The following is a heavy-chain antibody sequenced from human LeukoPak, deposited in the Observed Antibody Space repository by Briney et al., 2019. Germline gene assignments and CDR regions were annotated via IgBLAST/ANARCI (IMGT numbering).Heavy chain of an antibody. CDR1: GFTFSNAW. V-gene: IGHV3-15*01. CDR2: IKSKSDGGTT. D-gene: IGHD1-26*01. CDR3: TTDLRWELPPFAGAYDI. Sequence: PGGSLRLSCVASGFTFSNAWMSWVRQAPGKGLEWVGRIKSKSDGGTTDYAAPVKGRFTISRDDSKDTLYLQMTTLKTEDTAVYYCTTDLRWELPPFAGAYDIWGQGTRVTVSS. J-gene: IGHJ3*02.